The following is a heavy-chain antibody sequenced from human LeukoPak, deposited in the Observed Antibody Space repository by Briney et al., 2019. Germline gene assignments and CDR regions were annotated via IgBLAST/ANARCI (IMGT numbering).Heavy chain of an antibody. D-gene: IGHD3-10*01. V-gene: IGHV4-34*01. CDR3: ARGGGMRYYYGSGSPDKT. CDR2: INHSGST. Sequence: SETLSLTCAVYGGSFSGYYWSWIRQPPGKGLEWIGEINHSGSTNYNPSLKSRVTISVDTSKNQFSLKLSSVTAADTAVYYCARGGGMRYYYGSGSPDKTWGQGTLVTVSS. J-gene: IGHJ5*02. CDR1: GGSFSGYY.